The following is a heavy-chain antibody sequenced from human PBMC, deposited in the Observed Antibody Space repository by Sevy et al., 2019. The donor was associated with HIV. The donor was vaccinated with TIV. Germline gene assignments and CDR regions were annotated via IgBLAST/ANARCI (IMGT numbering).Heavy chain of an antibody. J-gene: IGHJ3*02. V-gene: IGHV5-51*01. D-gene: IGHD3-22*01. CDR2: VYPADSDT. CDR1: GYSFTSYW. CDR3: ARHEGDSRDAFDI. Sequence: GESLKISCKGSGYSFTSYWIGWVRQMPGKGLEWMGTVYPADSDTRYSPSFQGQVTISADKSISTAYLQWSSLKASDTAMYYCARHEGDSRDAFDIWGQWTMVTVSS.